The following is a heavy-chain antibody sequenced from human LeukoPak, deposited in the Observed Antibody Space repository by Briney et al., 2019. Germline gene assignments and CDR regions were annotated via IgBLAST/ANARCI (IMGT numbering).Heavy chain of an antibody. J-gene: IGHJ3*02. CDR3: ARDDVVMGAFDI. Sequence: SETLSLTCTVSGGSISSYYWSWIRQPPGKGLEWIGYIYYSGSTNYNPSLKRRVTISVDTSKNQFSLKLSSVTAADTAVYYCARDDVVMGAFDIWGQGTMVTVSS. V-gene: IGHV4-59*01. CDR2: IYYSGST. D-gene: IGHD4-23*01. CDR1: GGSISSYY.